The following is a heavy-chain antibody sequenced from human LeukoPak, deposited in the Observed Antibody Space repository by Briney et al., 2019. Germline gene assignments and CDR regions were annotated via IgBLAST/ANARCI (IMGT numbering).Heavy chain of an antibody. D-gene: IGHD3-9*01. CDR3: AKGIPLTVFDY. Sequence: PGGSLRLSCATSGFTFSSYGMSWVRQAPGKGLEWVSTLSGSGVTTYYADSVKGRFTISRDNSKNTLYLQMNSLRAEDTAVYYCAKGIPLTVFDYWGQGTLVTVSS. CDR2: LSGSGVTT. J-gene: IGHJ4*02. CDR1: GFTFSSYG. V-gene: IGHV3-23*01.